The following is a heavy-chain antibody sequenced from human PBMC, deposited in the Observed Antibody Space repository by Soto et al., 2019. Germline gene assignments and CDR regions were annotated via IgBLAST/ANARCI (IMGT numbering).Heavy chain of an antibody. J-gene: IGHJ4*02. D-gene: IGHD6-19*01. V-gene: IGHV4-59*08. CDR1: DGSISTYY. Sequence: QVQLQESGPGLVKPSETLSLTCTVSDGSISTYYWSWIRQPPGKGLEWIGYIYYTGTTNYNPSLKSRVTISVDTSTNQFSLKLSSVTAADTAIYYCARAYSSGLFHFVEYFDYWGQGTLVTVSS. CDR2: IYYTGTT. CDR3: ARAYSSGLFHFVEYFDY.